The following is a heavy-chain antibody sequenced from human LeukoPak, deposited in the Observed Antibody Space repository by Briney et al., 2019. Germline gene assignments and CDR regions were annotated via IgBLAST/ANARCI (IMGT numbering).Heavy chain of an antibody. CDR2: MNPNSGNT. J-gene: IGHJ4*02. D-gene: IGHD3-22*01. CDR1: GYTFTSYD. CDR3: ARDLEAAAYKTYYCDSSGYSAY. Sequence: GASVTVSCTASGYTFTSYDINWVRQAPGQGLEWMGWMNPNSGNTAYAQKLQGRVTMTTDTSTSTAYMELRSLRSDDTAVYYCARDLEAAAYKTYYCDSSGYSAYWGQGTLVTVSS. V-gene: IGHV1-8*01.